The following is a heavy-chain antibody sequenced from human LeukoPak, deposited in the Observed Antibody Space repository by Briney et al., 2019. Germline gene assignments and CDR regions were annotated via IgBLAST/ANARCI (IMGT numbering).Heavy chain of an antibody. D-gene: IGHD6-13*01. CDR3: AKNYPPAADPSRY. CDR2: INQDGSDK. Sequence: GGSLRLSCAVSGFTFSNHWMKWVRQAPGQGLEWVASINQDGSDKYYVESVKGRFTISRDNAKNSLYLQMNSLRAEDTAVYYCAKNYPPAADPSRYWGQGTLVTVSS. CDR1: GFTFSNHW. V-gene: IGHV3-7*01. J-gene: IGHJ4*02.